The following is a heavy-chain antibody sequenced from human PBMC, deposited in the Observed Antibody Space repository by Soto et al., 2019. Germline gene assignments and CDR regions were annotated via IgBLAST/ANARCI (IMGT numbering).Heavy chain of an antibody. CDR1: GFTLSHDS. J-gene: IGHJ4*02. Sequence: SSSSSGFTLSHDSMIWVREAPGKGLEWVASITSSSSYIYYEDSLKGRFTISRDNAKNSLFLQLDSLRAEDTAVYFCVRARSTDSRPDYWGQGTLVTVSS. CDR2: ITSSSSYI. V-gene: IGHV3-21*01. CDR3: VRARSTDSRPDY. D-gene: IGHD3-22*01.